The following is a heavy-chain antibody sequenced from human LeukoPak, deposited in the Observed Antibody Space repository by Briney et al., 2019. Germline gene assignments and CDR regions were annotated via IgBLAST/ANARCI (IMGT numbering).Heavy chain of an antibody. Sequence: PSETLSLTCTVSGGSISSYYWSWIRQPPGKGLEWIGYIYYSGSTNYNPSLKSRVTISVDTSKNQFSLKLSSVTAADTAVYYCARISSGYYYALDYWGQGTLVTVSS. D-gene: IGHD3-22*01. CDR2: IYYSGST. CDR3: ARISSGYYYALDY. V-gene: IGHV4-59*01. CDR1: GGSISSYY. J-gene: IGHJ4*02.